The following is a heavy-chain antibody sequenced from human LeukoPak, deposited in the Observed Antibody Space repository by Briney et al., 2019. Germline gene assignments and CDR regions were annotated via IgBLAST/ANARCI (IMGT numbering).Heavy chain of an antibody. CDR3: AKDAAYNWNGYFDY. D-gene: IGHD1-1*01. V-gene: IGHV3-7*03. Sequence: GGSLRLSCAASGFTFSSYWMNWVRQAPGKGLEWVANIKQDGSEKYYVDSVKGRFTISRDNAKNSLYLQMNSLRAEDMALYYCAKDAAYNWNGYFDYWGQGTLVTASS. CDR2: IKQDGSEK. J-gene: IGHJ4*02. CDR1: GFTFSSYW.